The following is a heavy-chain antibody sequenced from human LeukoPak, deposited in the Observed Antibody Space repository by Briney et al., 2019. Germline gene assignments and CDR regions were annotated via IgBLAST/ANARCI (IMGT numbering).Heavy chain of an antibody. CDR1: GGTFSGYY. V-gene: IGHV4-34*01. CDR2: INHSGST. D-gene: IGHD3-10*01. Sequence: SETLSLTCAVYGGTFSGYYWSWIRQPPGKGLEWIGEINHSGSTNYNPSLKSRVTISVDTSKNQFSLKLSSVTAADTAAYYCARGPITMVRGVIFDYWGQGTLVTVSS. J-gene: IGHJ4*02. CDR3: ARGPITMVRGVIFDY.